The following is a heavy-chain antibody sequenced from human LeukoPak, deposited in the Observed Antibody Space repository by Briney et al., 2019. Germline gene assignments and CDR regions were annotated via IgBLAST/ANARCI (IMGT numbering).Heavy chain of an antibody. D-gene: IGHD4-23*01. V-gene: IGHV4-39*01. CDR3: ARSYGGHSVCDAFDI. CDR1: GGSASSGSYY. Sequence: SETLSLTCTVSGGSASSGSYYWSWIRQPPGKGLEWIGTIYYSGSTYYNPSLKSRVTISVDTSKNQFSLKLTSVTAADTAVYYCARSYGGHSVCDAFDIWGQGTMVTVSS. CDR2: IYYSGST. J-gene: IGHJ3*02.